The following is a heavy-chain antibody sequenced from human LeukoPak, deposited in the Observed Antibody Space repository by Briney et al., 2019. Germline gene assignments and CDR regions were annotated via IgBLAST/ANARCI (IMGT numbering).Heavy chain of an antibody. Sequence: GGSLRLSCAASRFTFSTYAMSWVRQAPGEGLEWVSAISDSGGSTYYADSVRGRFTVSRDNSKNTLYLQMNSLRAEDTAVYYCAKEPIHYDILTGYFTNYYFDYWGQGTLVTVSS. V-gene: IGHV3-23*01. CDR1: RFTFSTYA. CDR3: AKEPIHYDILTGYFTNYYFDY. CDR2: ISDSGGST. D-gene: IGHD3-9*01. J-gene: IGHJ4*02.